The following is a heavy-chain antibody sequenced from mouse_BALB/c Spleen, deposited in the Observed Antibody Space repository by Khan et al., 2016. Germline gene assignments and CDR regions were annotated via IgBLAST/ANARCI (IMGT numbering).Heavy chain of an antibody. Sequence: EVELVASGGGLVRPGGSLKLSCAASGFTFSHYGMSWVRQTPDKRLELVASINSNGGNTYYPDSVKGRFTISRDNAKNTLYLQMSSLKSEDTAIYYCAREGIYSGYTLDYWGQGTSVTVSS. CDR2: INSNGGNT. CDR3: AREGIYSGYTLDY. J-gene: IGHJ4*01. D-gene: IGHD1-1*01. V-gene: IGHV5-6-3*01. CDR1: GFTFSHYG.